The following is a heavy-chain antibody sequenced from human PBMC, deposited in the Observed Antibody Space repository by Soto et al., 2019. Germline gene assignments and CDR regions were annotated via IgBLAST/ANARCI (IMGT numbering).Heavy chain of an antibody. CDR2: FDPEDGET. V-gene: IGHV1-24*01. CDR3: ATAQVTIFGVVILGAFDI. D-gene: IGHD3-3*01. Sequence: QVQLVQSGAEVKKPGASVKVSCKVSGYTLTELSMHWVRQAPGKGLEWMGGFDPEDGETIYAQKFQGRVTMTEDTSTDTAYMELSSLRSADTAVYYCATAQVTIFGVVILGAFDIWGQGTMVTVSS. J-gene: IGHJ3*02. CDR1: GYTLTELS.